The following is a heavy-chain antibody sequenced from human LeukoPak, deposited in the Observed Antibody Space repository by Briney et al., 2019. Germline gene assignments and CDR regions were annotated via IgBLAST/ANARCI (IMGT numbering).Heavy chain of an antibody. CDR1: GGSISSGGYY. CDR2: IYYSGST. D-gene: IGHD2-2*01. Sequence: SETLSLTCTVSGGSISSGGYYWSWIRQHPGKGLEWIGYIYYSGSTYYNLSLKSRVTISVDTSKNQFSLKLSFVTAADTAVYYCAREGCSSTSCYRGGWFDPWGQGTLVTVSS. J-gene: IGHJ5*02. V-gene: IGHV4-31*03. CDR3: AREGCSSTSCYRGGWFDP.